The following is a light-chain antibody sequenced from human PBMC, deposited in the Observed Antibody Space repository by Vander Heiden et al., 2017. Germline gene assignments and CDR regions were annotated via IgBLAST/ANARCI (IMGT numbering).Light chain of an antibody. J-gene: IGLJ1*01. CDR3: CSYAGSSTFYV. V-gene: IGLV2-23*01. Sequence: QSALTPPASVSGSPGPSITISCTGTSSDVGSYNLVSWYQQHPGKAPKLMIYEGSKRPSGVSNRFSGSKSGNTASLTISGLQAEDEADYYCCSYAGSSTFYVFGTGTKVTVL. CDR1: SSDVGSYNL. CDR2: EGS.